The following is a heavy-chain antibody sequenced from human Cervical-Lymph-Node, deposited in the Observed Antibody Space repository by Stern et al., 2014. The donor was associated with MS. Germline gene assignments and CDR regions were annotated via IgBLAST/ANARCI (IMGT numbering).Heavy chain of an antibody. CDR3: ARDSIAVAGLFDY. D-gene: IGHD6-19*01. V-gene: IGHV3-30*01. CDR1: GFTFSSYA. J-gene: IGHJ4*02. CDR2: ISYDGSNK. Sequence: VQLVDSGGGVVQPGRSLRLSCAASGFTFSSYAMHWVRQAPGKGLEGVAVISYDGSNKYYADSVKGRFTISRDNSKNTLYLQMNSLRAEDTAVYYCARDSIAVAGLFDYWGQGTLVTVSS.